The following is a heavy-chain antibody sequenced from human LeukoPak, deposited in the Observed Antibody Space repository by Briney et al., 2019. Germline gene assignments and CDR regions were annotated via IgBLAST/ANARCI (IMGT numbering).Heavy chain of an antibody. Sequence: ASVKVSCKASGYSFTNFDINWVRQATGQGLEWMGWMNPNSGNKGYAQKFQGRVTMTMNTSITTAYMELSSLRSEGTAVYYCARGPQWRGDYYYMDVWGRGTTVTVSS. CDR1: GYSFTNFD. V-gene: IGHV1-8*01. CDR2: MNPNSGNK. J-gene: IGHJ6*03. D-gene: IGHD6-19*01. CDR3: ARGPQWRGDYYYMDV.